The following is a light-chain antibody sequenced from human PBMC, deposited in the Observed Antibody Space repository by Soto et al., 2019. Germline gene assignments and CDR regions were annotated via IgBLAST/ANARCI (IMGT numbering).Light chain of an antibody. CDR2: EGS. Sequence: QSALTQPASVSGSPGQSITISCTGTSSDVGSNNLVSWYQQHPGKAPKLMIYEGSKRPSGVSNRFSGSKSGNTASLTISGLQAEDEADYYCCSYAGSSTSVLFGGGTKVTVL. CDR1: SSDVGSNNL. V-gene: IGLV2-23*01. J-gene: IGLJ2*01. CDR3: CSYAGSSTSVL.